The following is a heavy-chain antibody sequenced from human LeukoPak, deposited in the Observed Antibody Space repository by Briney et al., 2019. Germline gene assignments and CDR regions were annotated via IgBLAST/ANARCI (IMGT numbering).Heavy chain of an antibody. Sequence: GGSLRLSCVASGFPVGSNYMTWIRQAPGKGLEWVSSISSSSGYIYYADLVKGRFTISRDNAKNSLYLQMNSLRAEDTAVYYCARSCSSTSCYSDYWGQGTLVTVSS. CDR1: GFPVGSNY. CDR2: ISSSSGYI. J-gene: IGHJ4*02. CDR3: ARSCSSTSCYSDY. D-gene: IGHD2-2*02. V-gene: IGHV3-21*01.